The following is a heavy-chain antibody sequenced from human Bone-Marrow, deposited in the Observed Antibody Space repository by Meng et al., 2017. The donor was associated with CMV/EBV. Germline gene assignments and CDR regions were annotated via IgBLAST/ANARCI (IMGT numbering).Heavy chain of an antibody. V-gene: IGHV3-30*02. J-gene: IGHJ6*02. CDR2: IRYDGRNK. Sequence: GESLKISCAASGFTFSSYGMHWVRQAPGKGLEWVAFIRYDGRNKYYADSVKGRFTISRDNSKNTLYLQMNSLRAEDRAVYYCAKMSQYSTNYYYYGMDVWGQGTTVTV. CDR1: GFTFSSYG. CDR3: AKMSQYSTNYYYYGMDV. D-gene: IGHD6-6*01.